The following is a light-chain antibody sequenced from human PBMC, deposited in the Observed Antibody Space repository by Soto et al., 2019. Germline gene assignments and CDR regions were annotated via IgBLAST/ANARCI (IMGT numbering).Light chain of an antibody. CDR3: QQYNDWPPFT. V-gene: IGKV3-15*01. J-gene: IGKJ3*01. CDR1: QSVSNN. CDR2: DAS. Sequence: EIVMTQSPATLSVSPEERATLSCRASQSVSNNLAWYQQKPGQAPRLLIYDASTRATGVTPRFSGSGSGTEFTLTISSLQSEDFAVYYCQQYNDWPPFTFGPGTKVDIK.